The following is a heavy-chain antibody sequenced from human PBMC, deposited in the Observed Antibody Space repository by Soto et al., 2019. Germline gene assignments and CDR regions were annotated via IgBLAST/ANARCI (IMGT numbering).Heavy chain of an antibody. D-gene: IGHD1-1*01. V-gene: IGHV1-18*01. CDR3: ARGRYGDY. Sequence: QVHLVQSGAEVKKPGASVKVSCKGSGYTFTSYGITWVRQAPGQGLEWMGWISAHNGNTDYAQKLQGRVTVTRDTSTSTAYMELRSLRSADTDVYYCARGRYGDYWGQGALVTVS. CDR1: GYTFTSYG. J-gene: IGHJ4*02. CDR2: ISAHNGNT.